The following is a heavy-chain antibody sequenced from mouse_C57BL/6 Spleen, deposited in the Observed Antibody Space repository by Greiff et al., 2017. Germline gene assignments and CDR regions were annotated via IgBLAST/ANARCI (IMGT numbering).Heavy chain of an antibody. Sequence: EVQRVESVGDLVKPGGSLKLSCAASGFTFSSYGMSWVRQTPDKRLEWVATIGSGGSYTYYPDSVKGRFTIARDNAKNTLYLQMSSLKSEDTAMYYCASPTYDGYFAYWGQGTLVTVSA. D-gene: IGHD2-3*01. CDR3: ASPTYDGYFAY. CDR1: GFTFSSYG. V-gene: IGHV5-6*01. J-gene: IGHJ3*01. CDR2: IGSGGSYT.